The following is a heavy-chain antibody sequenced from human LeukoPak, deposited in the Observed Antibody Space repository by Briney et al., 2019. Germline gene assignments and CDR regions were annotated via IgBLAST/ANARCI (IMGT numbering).Heavy chain of an antibody. V-gene: IGHV3-23*01. CDR3: AKDPYYYGSGSSDY. J-gene: IGHJ4*02. CDR1: GFTFSSYA. D-gene: IGHD3-10*01. Sequence: GGSLRLSCAASGFTFSSYAMSWVRQAPGKGLEWVSAISGSGGSTYYADSVKGRFTISRDNSKNTLYLQMNSLRAEDTAVYYCAKDPYYYGSGSSDYWGQGTLVTVSS. CDR2: ISGSGGST.